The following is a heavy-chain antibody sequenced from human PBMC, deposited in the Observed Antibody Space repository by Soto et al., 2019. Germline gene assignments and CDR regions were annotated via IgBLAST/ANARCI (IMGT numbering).Heavy chain of an antibody. CDR3: AHTRQEWWHQAADSDY. CDR1: GFSLSTSGVG. V-gene: IGHV2-5*02. J-gene: IGHJ4*02. Sequence: QITLKESGPTLVKPTQTLTLTCTFSGFSLSTSGVGVGWIRQPPGKALEWLALIYWDDDKRYSPSLKSRLTIAKGTSKNQVVLRMTNMEPVDTATYYCAHTRQEWWHQAADSDYWGRGTLVTVSS. CDR2: IYWDDDK. D-gene: IGHD2-15*01.